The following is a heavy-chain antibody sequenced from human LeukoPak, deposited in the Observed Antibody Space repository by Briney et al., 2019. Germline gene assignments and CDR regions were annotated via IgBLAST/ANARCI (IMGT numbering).Heavy chain of an antibody. Sequence: GGSLRLSCAASGFTFSSYRMHWVRQAPGKGLVWVSRINSDGSSTSYADSVKGRSTISRDNAKNTLYLQMNSLRAEDTAVCYCARVPATGYSSGLGAFDIWGQGTMVTVSS. CDR3: ARVPATGYSSGLGAFDI. V-gene: IGHV3-74*01. CDR2: INSDGSST. CDR1: GFTFSSYR. J-gene: IGHJ3*02. D-gene: IGHD6-19*01.